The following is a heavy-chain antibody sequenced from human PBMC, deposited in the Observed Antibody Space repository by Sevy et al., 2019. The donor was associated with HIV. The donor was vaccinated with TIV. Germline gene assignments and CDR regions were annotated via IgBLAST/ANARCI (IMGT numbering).Heavy chain of an antibody. D-gene: IGHD1-26*01. CDR3: AKIPAGGSYFSYFDS. J-gene: IGHJ4*02. CDR2: IAYDGGNK. Sequence: GSLRLSCAASGFSFNKYGMHWVRQAPGEGLEWVAVIAYDGGNKYYTDSVKGRFTIFRDNSKNTQYLQINSLRAEDTAVYYCAKIPAGGSYFSYFDSWGQGTLVTVSS. CDR1: GFSFNKYG. V-gene: IGHV3-30*18.